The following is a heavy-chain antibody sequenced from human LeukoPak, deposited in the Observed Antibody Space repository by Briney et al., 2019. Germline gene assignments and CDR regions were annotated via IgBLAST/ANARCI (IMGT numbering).Heavy chain of an antibody. D-gene: IGHD3-22*01. V-gene: IGHV4-34*01. J-gene: IGHJ4*02. Sequence: PSQTLSLTCAVYAGSFSGYYWSWIRQPPGKGREWIGEINSSETTNLNGKSKHRENTNYNPALNSRVTISVDTSKNQFSRQLRSVTAADTAVYYCARNFDSSGYYLAYWGQGNLVTVSS. CDR1: AGSFSGYY. CDR2: INSSETTNLNGKSKHRENT. CDR3: ARNFDSSGYYLAY.